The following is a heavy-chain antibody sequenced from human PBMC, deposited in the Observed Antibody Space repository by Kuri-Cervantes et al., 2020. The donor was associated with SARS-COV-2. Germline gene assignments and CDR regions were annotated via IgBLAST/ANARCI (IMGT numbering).Heavy chain of an antibody. Sequence: SETLSLTCTVSGGSISSYYWGWIRQPAGKGLEWIGRIYTSGSTNYSPSLKSRVTISVDTSKNQFSLKLSSVTAADTAVYYCAREQAVAALLDYWGQGTLVTVSS. CDR2: IYTSGST. V-gene: IGHV4-4*07. J-gene: IGHJ4*02. D-gene: IGHD6-19*01. CDR3: AREQAVAALLDY. CDR1: GGSISSYY.